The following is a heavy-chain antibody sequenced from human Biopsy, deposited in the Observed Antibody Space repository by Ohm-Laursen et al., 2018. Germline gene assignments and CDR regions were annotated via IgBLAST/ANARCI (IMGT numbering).Heavy chain of an antibody. D-gene: IGHD6-25*01. J-gene: IGHJ4*01. CDR2: ISARSSYI. CDR1: GVTLSGYS. V-gene: IGHV3-21*04. CDR3: ARDRSGLTLTTLDF. Sequence: SLRLSCAASGVTLSGYSMNWVRQAPGKGLEWVSSISARSSYIYYADSVKGRFTVSRDNAKNSLSLQMNSLRAEDTALYYCARDRSGLTLTTLDFWGHGTLVTVSS.